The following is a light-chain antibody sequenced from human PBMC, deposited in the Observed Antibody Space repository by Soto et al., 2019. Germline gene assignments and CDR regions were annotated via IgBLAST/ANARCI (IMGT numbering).Light chain of an antibody. Sequence: EIVMTQSPATLSVSPGERATVSCRASQSVSSDLAWYQQKPGQTPSLLIYAASTRATGIPARFSGSGSGTEFTLTISMLQSEDFAVYYCQRYRSWPRTFGQGTKVEI. CDR2: AAS. V-gene: IGKV3-15*01. CDR3: QRYRSWPRT. CDR1: QSVSSD. J-gene: IGKJ1*01.